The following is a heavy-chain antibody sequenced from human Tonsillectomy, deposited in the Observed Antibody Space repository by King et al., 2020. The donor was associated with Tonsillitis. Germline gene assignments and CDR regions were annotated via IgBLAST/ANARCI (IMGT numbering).Heavy chain of an antibody. CDR2: IYHSGGT. CDR3: AGGVGATRFDY. J-gene: IGHJ4*02. D-gene: IGHD1-26*01. Sequence: QLQESGPGLVKPSETLSLTCTVSGGSISSYYWSWIRQPPGKGLEWIGFIYHSGGTNYNPSLKSRVTISVDTSKNQFSLSLNSVTAADPAVYYCAGGVGATRFDYWGQGTLVTVSS. CDR1: GGSISSYY. V-gene: IGHV4-59*08.